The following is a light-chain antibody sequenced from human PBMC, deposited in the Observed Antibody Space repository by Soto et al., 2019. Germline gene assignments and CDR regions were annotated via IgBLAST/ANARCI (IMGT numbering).Light chain of an antibody. V-gene: IGLV1-47*01. CDR2: RNN. CDR3: AAWDDSLSGVV. CDR1: SSNIGSNY. J-gene: IGLJ2*01. Sequence: QSVLTQPPSASGTPGQRVTISCSGSSSNIGSNYVYWYQQLPGTAPKLLIDRNNQRPSGVPDRFSGSKSGTSASLAISGLRSEDEADYDCAAWDDSLSGVVFGGGTKLTVL.